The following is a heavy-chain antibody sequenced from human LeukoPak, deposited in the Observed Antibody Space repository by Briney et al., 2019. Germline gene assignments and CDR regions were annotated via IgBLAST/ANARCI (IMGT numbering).Heavy chain of an antibody. D-gene: IGHD4-17*01. CDR3: ARAELSYGDHSLQYYYYGMDV. CDR1: GFTFSSYS. J-gene: IGHJ6*02. CDR2: VSSSSSTI. V-gene: IGHV3-48*02. Sequence: GGSLRLSCAASGFTFSSYSVNWVRQAPGKGLEWVSYVSSSSSTIYYADSVKGRFTISRDNAKNSLYLQMNSLRDEDTAVYYCARAELSYGDHSLQYYYYGMDVWGQGTTVTVSS.